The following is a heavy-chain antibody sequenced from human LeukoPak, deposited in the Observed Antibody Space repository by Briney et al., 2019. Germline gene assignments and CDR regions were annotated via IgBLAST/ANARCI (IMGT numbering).Heavy chain of an antibody. CDR3: ARGGYSSSWYDAILDY. CDR2: MNPNSGNT. J-gene: IGHJ4*02. CDR1: GYTFTSYD. V-gene: IGHV1-8*01. Sequence: GASVKVSCKASGYTFTSYDINWVRQATGQGLEWMGWMNPNSGNTGYAQKFQGRVTMTRNTSISTAYMELSSLRSEDTAVYYCARGGYSSSWYDAILDYWGQGTLVTVSS. D-gene: IGHD6-13*01.